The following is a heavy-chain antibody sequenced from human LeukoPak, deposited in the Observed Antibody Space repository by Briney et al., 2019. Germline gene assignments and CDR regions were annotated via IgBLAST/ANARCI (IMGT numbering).Heavy chain of an antibody. Sequence: SETLSLTCTVSGGSISSSSYYWGWIRQPPGKGLEWIGSIYYSGSTYYNPSLKSRVTISVDTSKNQFSLKLSSVTATDTAVYYCARHYYDFWSGYYQFDYWGQGTLVTVSS. CDR2: IYYSGST. CDR3: ARHYYDFWSGYYQFDY. CDR1: GGSISSSSYY. V-gene: IGHV4-39*01. J-gene: IGHJ4*02. D-gene: IGHD3-3*01.